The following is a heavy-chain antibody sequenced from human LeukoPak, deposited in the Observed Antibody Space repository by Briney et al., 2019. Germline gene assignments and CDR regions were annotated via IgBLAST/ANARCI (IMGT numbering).Heavy chain of an antibody. Sequence: GGSLRLSCAASGFTFSTYAMGWVRQAPGEGLEWVSSIKGGGGGPFYADSVRGRFTISRDKSKNTLYLQLNSLRAEDTAVYFCAQGGHDFNPFYYWGQGTLVTVSS. V-gene: IGHV3-23*01. J-gene: IGHJ4*02. CDR2: IKGGGGGP. D-gene: IGHD2-21*02. CDR3: AQGGHDFNPFYY. CDR1: GFTFSTYA.